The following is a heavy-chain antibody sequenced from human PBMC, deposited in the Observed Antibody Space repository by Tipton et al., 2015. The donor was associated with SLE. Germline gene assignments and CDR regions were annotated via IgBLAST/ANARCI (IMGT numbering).Heavy chain of an antibody. CDR2: ISSSSSTI. D-gene: IGHD2-21*01. CDR1: GFTFSSYS. CDR3: ARGGSYCGGDCYSLDAHDAFDI. J-gene: IGHJ3*02. Sequence: VQLVQSGGGLIQPGGSLRLSCAASGFTFSSYSMNWVRQAPGKGLEWVSYISSSSSTIYYADSVKGRFTISRDNAKNSLYLQMNSLRAEDTAVYYCARGGSYCGGDCYSLDAHDAFDIWGQGTMVTVSS. V-gene: IGHV3-48*01.